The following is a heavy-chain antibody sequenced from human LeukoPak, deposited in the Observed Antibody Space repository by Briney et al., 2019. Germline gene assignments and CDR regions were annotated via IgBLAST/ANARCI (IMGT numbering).Heavy chain of an antibody. CDR1: GVSISTSIYY. CDR2: INYSGST. V-gene: IGHV4-39*01. Sequence: PSETLSLTCTVSGVSISTSIYYWGWVRQPPGKGLEWIGSINYSGSTYYNPSLKSRVAISVDTSKNQFSLKLSSVTAADTAVYYCARVLLVTRGHSWLNPWGQGTLVTVSS. D-gene: IGHD4-23*01. J-gene: IGHJ5*02. CDR3: ARVLLVTRGHSWLNP.